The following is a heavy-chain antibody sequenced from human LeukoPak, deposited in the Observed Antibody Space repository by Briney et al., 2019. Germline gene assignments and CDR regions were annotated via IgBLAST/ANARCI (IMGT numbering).Heavy chain of an antibody. CDR3: ARLSIVVMTAPAI. J-gene: IGHJ3*02. D-gene: IGHD2-21*02. Sequence: GGSLRLSCAASGFTFSSYSMNWVRQAPGKGLEWVSYISSSSSTIYYADSVKGRFTISRDNAKNSLYLQMNSLRAEDTAVYYCARLSIVVMTAPAIWGQGTMVTVSS. V-gene: IGHV3-48*04. CDR1: GFTFSSYS. CDR2: ISSSSSTI.